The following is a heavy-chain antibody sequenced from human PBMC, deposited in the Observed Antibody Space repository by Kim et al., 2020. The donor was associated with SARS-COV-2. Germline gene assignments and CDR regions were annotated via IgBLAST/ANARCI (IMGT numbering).Heavy chain of an antibody. V-gene: IGHV3-7*03. CDR1: GFTFSSYW. Sequence: GGSLRLSCAASGFTFSSYWMSWVRQAPGKGLEWVANIKQDGSEKYYVDSVKGRFTISRDNAKNSLYLQMNSLRAEDTAVYYCARVRGYCSGGSCYPWGLYYYYGMDVWGQGTTVTVSS. CDR2: IKQDGSEK. D-gene: IGHD2-15*01. CDR3: ARVRGYCSGGSCYPWGLYYYYGMDV. J-gene: IGHJ6*02.